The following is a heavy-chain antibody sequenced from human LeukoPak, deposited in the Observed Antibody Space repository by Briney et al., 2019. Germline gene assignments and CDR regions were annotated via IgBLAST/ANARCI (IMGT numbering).Heavy chain of an antibody. CDR2: ITSSGAAT. CDR3: AKDRPNYYGSNGHYYKLNGDC. Sequence: GGSLRLSCAASGFTFSSYGMQWVRQAPGKGLEWVSSITSSGAATYYADSVKGRFTISRDNSDNTLYLQMNSLRAEDTAVYYCAKDRPNYYGSNGHYYKLNGDCWGQGTLVTVSS. V-gene: IGHV3-23*01. J-gene: IGHJ4*02. D-gene: IGHD3-22*01. CDR1: GFTFSSYG.